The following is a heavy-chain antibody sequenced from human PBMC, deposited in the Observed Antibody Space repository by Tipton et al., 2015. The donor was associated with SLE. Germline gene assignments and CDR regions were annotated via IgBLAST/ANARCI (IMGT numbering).Heavy chain of an antibody. D-gene: IGHD3-22*01. CDR2: IYPGDSDT. CDR1: GYSFTSYW. V-gene: IGHV5-51*01. CDR3: ARPLYYYGSTYAFDI. Sequence: QLVQSGAEVKKPGAPLKISCKGSGYSFTSYWIGLVRQMPGKGLAWMGIIYPGDSDTRYSPSFQGQVTISADKSISTAYLQWSSLKASDTAMYYCARPLYYYGSTYAFDIWGQGTMVTVSS. J-gene: IGHJ3*02.